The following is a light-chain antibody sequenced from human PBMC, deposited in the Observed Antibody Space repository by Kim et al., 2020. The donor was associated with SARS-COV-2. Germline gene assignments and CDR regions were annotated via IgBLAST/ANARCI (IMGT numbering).Light chain of an antibody. CDR2: AAS. Sequence: IQLTQSPSSLSASVGDRVTITCRASQGIMSYLAWYQQKPGKAPKLLIYAASTLQSGVPSRFSGSGSGTDFTLTISSLQPEDFATYYCQQYDSYPRTFGQGTKLDIK. J-gene: IGKJ5*01. V-gene: IGKV1-9*01. CDR1: QGIMSY. CDR3: QQYDSYPRT.